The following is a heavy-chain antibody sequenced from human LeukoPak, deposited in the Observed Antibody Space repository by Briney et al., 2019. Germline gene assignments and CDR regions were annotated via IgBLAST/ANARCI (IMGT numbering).Heavy chain of an antibody. CDR1: GGSISSGGYY. V-gene: IGHV4-30-2*01. Sequence: PSETLFLTCTVSGGSISSGGYYWSWIRQPPGKGLEWIGYIYHSGSTYYNPSLKSRVTISVDRSKNQFSLKLSSVTAADTAVYYCASGQVLAAAAFDYWGQGTLVTVSS. CDR3: ASGQVLAAAAFDY. CDR2: IYHSGST. J-gene: IGHJ4*02. D-gene: IGHD6-13*01.